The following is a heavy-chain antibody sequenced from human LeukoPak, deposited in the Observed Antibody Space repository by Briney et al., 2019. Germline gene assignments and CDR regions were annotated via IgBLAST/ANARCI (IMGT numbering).Heavy chain of an antibody. J-gene: IGHJ6*02. CDR3: AKDPIALAGNNYYGVDV. D-gene: IGHD6-19*01. Sequence: GGSLRLSCAASGFTFSSYGMYWVRQAPGKGLEWVADISSDGSNEYYADSVKGRFTISRDNSKNTLYLQMNSLRAEDTAVYYCAKDPIALAGNNYYGVDVWGQGTMVSVSS. V-gene: IGHV3-30*18. CDR2: ISSDGSNE. CDR1: GFTFSSYG.